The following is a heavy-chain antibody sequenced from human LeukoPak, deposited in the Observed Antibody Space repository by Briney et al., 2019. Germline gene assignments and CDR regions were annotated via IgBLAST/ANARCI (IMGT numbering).Heavy chain of an antibody. V-gene: IGHV1-18*01. CDR1: GYTFTRYG. D-gene: IGHD4-23*01. Sequence: ASVKVSCKASGYTFTRYGISWVRQAPGQGLEWMGWISAYNGNTTYAQKLQGRVTMTTDTSTSTAYMELRSMRSDDTDVYYCPRESTVVTPGGQLDYWGQGTLVTVSS. CDR3: PRESTVVTPGGQLDY. CDR2: ISAYNGNT. J-gene: IGHJ4*02.